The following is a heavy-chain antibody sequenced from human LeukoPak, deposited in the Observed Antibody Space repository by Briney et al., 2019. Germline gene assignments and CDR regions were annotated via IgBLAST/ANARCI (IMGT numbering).Heavy chain of an antibody. CDR1: GGSISSSSYY. CDR3: ARVPLSTAYLHYYSMDV. CDR2: IHYSGST. D-gene: IGHD2-21*02. J-gene: IGHJ6*03. Sequence: PSETLSLTCTVSGGSISSSSYYWGWIRQPPGKGLEWIGSIHYSGSTNYNPSLKSRVTISVDTPNNQFSLKVSSVTAADTALYYCARVPLSTAYLHYYSMDVWGKGTTVTVSS. V-gene: IGHV4-39*07.